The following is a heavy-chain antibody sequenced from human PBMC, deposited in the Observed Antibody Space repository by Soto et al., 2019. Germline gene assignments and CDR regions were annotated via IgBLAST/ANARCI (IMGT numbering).Heavy chain of an antibody. J-gene: IGHJ4*02. CDR3: ARGGSTGWFYFDF. Sequence: GGSLRLSCAASVFTFKSYAMNWVRQAPGKGLEWVASTPGSGGSSYYADSVKGRFTISRDNSKNTLYLDLNSLKAEDTAMYYCARGGSTGWFYFDFWGQGTQVTVSS. CDR1: VFTFKSYA. CDR2: TPGSGGSS. D-gene: IGHD6-19*01. V-gene: IGHV3-23*01.